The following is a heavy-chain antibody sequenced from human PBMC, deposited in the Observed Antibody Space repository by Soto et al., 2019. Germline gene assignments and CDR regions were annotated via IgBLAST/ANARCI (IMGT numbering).Heavy chain of an antibody. CDR3: AGSIAAAGNHDY. Sequence: SETLSLTCTVSGGSISSGGYYWSWIRQHPGKGLEWIGYIYYSGSTYYNPSLKSRVTISVDTSKNQFSLKLSSVTAADTAVYYCAGSIAAAGNHDYWGQGTLVTVSS. D-gene: IGHD6-13*01. CDR1: GGSISSGGYY. V-gene: IGHV4-31*03. CDR2: IYYSGST. J-gene: IGHJ4*02.